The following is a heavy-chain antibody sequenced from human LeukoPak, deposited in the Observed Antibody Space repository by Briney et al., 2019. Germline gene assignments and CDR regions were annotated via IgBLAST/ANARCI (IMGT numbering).Heavy chain of an antibody. J-gene: IGHJ6*02. V-gene: IGHV1-18*01. CDR2: ISAYNGNT. CDR1: GYTFTSYG. CDR3: ARGPSLNLWFGELAGMDV. Sequence: ASVKVSCKASGYTFTSYGISWVRQAPGQGLEWMGWISAYNGNTNYAQKLQGRVTMTTDTSTSTAYMELRSLRSDDTAVYYCARGPSLNLWFGELAGMDVWGQGTTVTVSS. D-gene: IGHD3-10*01.